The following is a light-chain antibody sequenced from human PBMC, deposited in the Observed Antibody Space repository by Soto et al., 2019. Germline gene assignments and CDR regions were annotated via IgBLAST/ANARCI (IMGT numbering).Light chain of an antibody. V-gene: IGKV1-17*01. Sequence: DIQMTQSPSSLSASVGDRLTITCRASQGLRNDLGWYQQKTGKAPKRLIYAASSLQSGVPSRFSGSGSGTEFTLTISSLQPEDFATYYCLQHNSYPRAFGQGTKLEIK. J-gene: IGKJ2*01. CDR1: QGLRND. CDR2: AAS. CDR3: LQHNSYPRA.